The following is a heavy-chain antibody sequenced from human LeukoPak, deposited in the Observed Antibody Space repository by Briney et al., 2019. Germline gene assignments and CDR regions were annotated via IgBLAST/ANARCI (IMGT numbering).Heavy chain of an antibody. D-gene: IGHD3-10*01. V-gene: IGHV4-39*01. Sequence: PSETLSLTCTVSGGSISSSSYYWGWIRQPPGKGLEWIGSIYYSGSTYYNPSLKSRVTISVDTSKNQFSLKLSSVTAADTAVYYCERQVPEGITMVRGASYYGMDVWGQGTTVTVSS. CDR2: IYYSGST. CDR1: GGSISSSSYY. J-gene: IGHJ6*02. CDR3: ERQVPEGITMVRGASYYGMDV.